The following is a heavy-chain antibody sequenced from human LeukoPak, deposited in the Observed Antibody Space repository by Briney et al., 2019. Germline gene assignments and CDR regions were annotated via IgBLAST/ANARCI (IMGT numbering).Heavy chain of an antibody. D-gene: IGHD5-12*01. V-gene: IGHV3-23*01. CDR3: AKGNSGYDRHKFDS. CDR1: GFTFSNYA. Sequence: GGSLRLSCAASGFTFSNYAMSWVCQAPGKGLEWVSDISGSGGNTYYADSVKGRFTISRDNSKNTLYLQMNSLRAEDTAVYYCAKGNSGYDRHKFDSWGQGTLVTVSS. CDR2: ISGSGGNT. J-gene: IGHJ4*02.